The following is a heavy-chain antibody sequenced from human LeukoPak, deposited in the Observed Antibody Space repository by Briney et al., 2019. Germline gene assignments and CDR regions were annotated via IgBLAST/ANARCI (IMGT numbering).Heavy chain of an antibody. CDR3: AIDLSMVRGGGIDY. V-gene: IGHV6-1*01. CDR1: GDSVSSNSAA. Sequence: SQTLSLTCAISGDSVSSNSAAWNWIRKSPSRGLEGLGRTYYRYKWYNDYAVSVKSRITINPHSSKNQCPLQPNSGTPEGTAVYYCAIDLSMVRGGGIDYWGQGTLVTASS. J-gene: IGHJ4*01. D-gene: IGHD3-10*01. CDR2: TYYRYKWYN.